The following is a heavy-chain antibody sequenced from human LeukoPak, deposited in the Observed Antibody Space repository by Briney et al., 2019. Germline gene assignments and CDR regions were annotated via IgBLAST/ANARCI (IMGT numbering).Heavy chain of an antibody. J-gene: IGHJ4*02. Sequence: ASVKVSCKASGYTFTSYGISWVRQAPGQGLEWMGWISAYNGNTDYAQKLQGRVTMTTDTSTSTAYMELRSLRSDDTAVYYCARDPFDSSGYKPDYWGQGTLVTASS. D-gene: IGHD3-22*01. CDR1: GYTFTSYG. CDR3: ARDPFDSSGYKPDY. V-gene: IGHV1-18*01. CDR2: ISAYNGNT.